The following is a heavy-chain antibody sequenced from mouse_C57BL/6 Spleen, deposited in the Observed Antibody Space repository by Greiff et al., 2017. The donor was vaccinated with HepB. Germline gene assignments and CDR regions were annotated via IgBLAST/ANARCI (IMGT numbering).Heavy chain of an antibody. Sequence: EVQVVESGGGLVQSGRSLRLSCAPSGFTFSDFYMEWVRQAPGKGLEWIAASRNKANDYTTEYSASVKGRFIVSRDTSQSILYIQMNALRAEDTAIYYCARDAAGYYVGAMDYWGQGTSVTVSS. J-gene: IGHJ4*01. CDR1: GFTFSDFY. V-gene: IGHV7-1*01. CDR2: SRNKANDYTT. D-gene: IGHD2-3*01. CDR3: ARDAAGYYVGAMDY.